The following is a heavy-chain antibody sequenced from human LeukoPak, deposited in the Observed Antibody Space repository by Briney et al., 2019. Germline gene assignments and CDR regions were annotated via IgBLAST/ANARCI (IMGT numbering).Heavy chain of an antibody. CDR3: ARDERTYDSSGYYYPVDY. J-gene: IGHJ4*02. Sequence: ASVKVSCKASGYTFTSYYMHWVRQAPGQGLEWMGIINPSGGSTSYAQKFQGRVTMTRDTSTSTVYMELSSLRSEDTAVYYCARDERTYDSSGYYYPVDYWGQGTLVTVSS. CDR1: GYTFTSYY. CDR2: INPSGGST. V-gene: IGHV1-46*01. D-gene: IGHD3-22*01.